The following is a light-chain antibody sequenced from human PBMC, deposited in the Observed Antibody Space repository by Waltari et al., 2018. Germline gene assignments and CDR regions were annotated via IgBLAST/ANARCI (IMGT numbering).Light chain of an antibody. CDR3: MQATQFPRT. J-gene: IGKJ2*01. Sequence: DILVTQSPDSLAVSLGERATIKCKSSQSVLYSSNNKNYLGWYQQKPGQPPRLLIYGASTRNSGVPDRFSGSGSGTDFTLKISRVEAEDVGVYYCMQATQFPRTFGQGTKLEIK. CDR1: QSVLYSSNNKNY. V-gene: IGKV4-1*01. CDR2: GAS.